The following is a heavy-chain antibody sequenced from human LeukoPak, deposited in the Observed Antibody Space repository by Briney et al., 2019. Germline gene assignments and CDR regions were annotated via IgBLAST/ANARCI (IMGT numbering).Heavy chain of an antibody. V-gene: IGHV6-1*01. Sequence: SQTLSLTCAISGDSVSSIRAAWNWIRQSPSRGLEWLGRTYYRSKWYTEYTLSVKSRISIKPDTSKNQFSLQLNSVTPEDTAVYYCTRAVGFDNGMDVWGQGTTVTVSS. D-gene: IGHD2-15*01. CDR3: TRAVGFDNGMDV. CDR1: GDSVSSIRAA. J-gene: IGHJ6*02. CDR2: TYYRSKWYT.